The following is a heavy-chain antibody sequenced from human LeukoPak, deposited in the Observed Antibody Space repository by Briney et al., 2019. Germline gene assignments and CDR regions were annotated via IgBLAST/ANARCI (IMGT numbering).Heavy chain of an antibody. D-gene: IGHD3-10*01. V-gene: IGHV1-18*01. CDR1: GYTFTNYG. J-gene: IGHJ6*02. Sequence: GASVRLSCAASGYTFTNYGMSWVRQAPGKGPEWMAWISGYNGNTNYAQKFQGRVTMTTDTSTSTAYMELRNLKSDDTAVYYCGRDYYYGTSAPYNFGIDVWGQGTTVTVSS. CDR3: GRDYYYGTSAPYNFGIDV. CDR2: ISGYNGNT.